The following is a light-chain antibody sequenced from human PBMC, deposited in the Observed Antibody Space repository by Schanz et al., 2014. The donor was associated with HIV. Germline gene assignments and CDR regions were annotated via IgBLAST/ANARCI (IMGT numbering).Light chain of an antibody. V-gene: IGKV1-9*01. CDR1: QGVGTY. CDR3: QQNNNWPLT. CDR2: AAS. Sequence: IQLTQSPSSLYASVGDRVTITCRASQGVGTYLAWYQQEPGKAPKLLIYAASSLQSGVPSRFSGSGSGTDFTLTISSLQPEDSAVYYCQQNNNWPLTFGGGTKVEIK. J-gene: IGKJ4*01.